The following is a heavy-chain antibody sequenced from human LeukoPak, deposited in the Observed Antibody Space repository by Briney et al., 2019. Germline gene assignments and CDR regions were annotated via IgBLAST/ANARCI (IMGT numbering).Heavy chain of an antibody. J-gene: IGHJ6*02. CDR3: ARSRRDNYYYYYGMHV. Sequence: GGSLRLSCAASGFTFSSYEMTWVRQAPGKGLEWVSNISSSDTTIHYAYSVKGRFTISRDNARNSLYLQMNSLRAEDTAVYYCARSRRDNYYYYYGMHVWGQGTTVTVSS. D-gene: IGHD5-24*01. V-gene: IGHV3-48*03. CDR2: ISSSDTTI. CDR1: GFTFSSYE.